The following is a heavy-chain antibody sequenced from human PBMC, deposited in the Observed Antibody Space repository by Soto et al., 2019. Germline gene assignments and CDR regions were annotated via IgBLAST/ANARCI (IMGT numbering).Heavy chain of an antibody. CDR2: ISSGGSYI. CDR3: ARDWPGAAAGTFDY. CDR1: GFTFSSYG. D-gene: IGHD6-13*01. V-gene: IGHV3-21*01. J-gene: IGHJ4*02. Sequence: PGGSLRLSCAASGFTFSSYGMHWVRQAPGKGLEWVSSISSGGSYIKYADSVKGRFTISRDNAKNSVSLQMNSLRAEDTAVYYCARDWPGAAAGTFDYWGQGTLVTVSS.